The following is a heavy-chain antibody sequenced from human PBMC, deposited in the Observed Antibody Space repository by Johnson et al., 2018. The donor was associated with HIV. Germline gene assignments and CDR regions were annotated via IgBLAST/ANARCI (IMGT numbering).Heavy chain of an antibody. CDR3: AKSTWELRHLDAFDI. CDR1: GFTFSSYA. D-gene: IGHD1-26*01. CDR2: IGTAGDT. Sequence: QMQLVESGGGVVQPGRSLRLSCAASGFTFSSYAMHWVRQAPGKGLEWVSAIGTAGDTYYPGSVKGRFTISRDNSKNTLYLQMNSLRAEDTAVYYCAKSTWELRHLDAFDIWGQGTMVTVSS. V-gene: IGHV3-NL1*01. J-gene: IGHJ3*02.